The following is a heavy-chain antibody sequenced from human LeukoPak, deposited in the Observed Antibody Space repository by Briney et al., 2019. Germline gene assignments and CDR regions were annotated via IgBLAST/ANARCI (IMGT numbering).Heavy chain of an antibody. Sequence: GASVKVSCKASGYTFTSDYIHWARQAPGQGLEWLGIINPSGGRTTYGQNFQGRVTMTRDTSTSTVYMGLSSLRSEDTAVYYCARGSRFLDYWGQGTLVTVSS. J-gene: IGHJ4*02. CDR2: INPSGGRT. V-gene: IGHV1-46*01. D-gene: IGHD3-3*01. CDR3: ARGSRFLDY. CDR1: GYTFTSDY.